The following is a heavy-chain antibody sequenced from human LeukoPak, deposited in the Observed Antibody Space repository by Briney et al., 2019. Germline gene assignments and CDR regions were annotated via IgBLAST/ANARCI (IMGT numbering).Heavy chain of an antibody. Sequence: ASVKVSCKASGYTFTGYYMHWVRQAPGQGLEWMGWINPNSGGTNYAQKFQGRVTMTRDTSIRTAYLELSRLRSDDTAVYYCARDSSSWYSDYYYYMDVWGKGTTVTVSS. D-gene: IGHD6-13*01. CDR3: ARDSSSWYSDYYYYMDV. CDR1: GYTFTGYY. CDR2: INPNSGGT. J-gene: IGHJ6*03. V-gene: IGHV1-2*02.